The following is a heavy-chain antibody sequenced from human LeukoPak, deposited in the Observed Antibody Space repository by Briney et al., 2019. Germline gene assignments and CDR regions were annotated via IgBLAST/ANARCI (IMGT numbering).Heavy chain of an antibody. CDR3: AKGNEDYSNYGPILTSYNWFDP. CDR1: GFTFSSYG. J-gene: IGHJ5*02. Sequence: PGGSLRLSCAASGFTFSSYGMHWVRQAPGKGLEWVAFIRYDGSNKYYADSVKGRFTISRDNSKNTLYLQMNSLRAEDTAVYYCAKGNEDYSNYGPILTSYNWFDPWGQGTLVTVSS. D-gene: IGHD4-11*01. V-gene: IGHV3-30*02. CDR2: IRYDGSNK.